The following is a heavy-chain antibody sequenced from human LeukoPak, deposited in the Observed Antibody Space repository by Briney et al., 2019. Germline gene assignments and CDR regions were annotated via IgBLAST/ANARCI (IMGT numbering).Heavy chain of an antibody. D-gene: IGHD3-9*01. J-gene: IGHJ4*02. CDR3: ARGGSDILTGYSE. CDR1: GYTFTSYY. V-gene: IGHV1-8*02. CDR2: MNPNSGNT. Sequence: VKVSCKASGYTFTSYYMHWVRQATGQGLEWMGWMNPNSGNTGYAQKFQGRVTMTRNTSISTAYMELSSLRSEDTAVYYCARGGSDILTGYSEWGQGTLVTVSS.